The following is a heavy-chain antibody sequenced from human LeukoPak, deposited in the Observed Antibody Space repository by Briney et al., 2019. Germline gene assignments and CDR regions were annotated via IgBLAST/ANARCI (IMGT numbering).Heavy chain of an antibody. Sequence: SETLSLTCTVSGGSTSSDYWSWIRQSPGKGLEWVGYVYNSGDTGKNPSLKSRVTILLDTSKNQCSLKLTSVSAADTAVYYCAREGIFGVVRWGQGTLVTVSS. CDR2: VYNSGDT. D-gene: IGHD3-3*01. CDR1: GGSTSSDY. V-gene: IGHV4-4*08. CDR3: AREGIFGVVR. J-gene: IGHJ4*02.